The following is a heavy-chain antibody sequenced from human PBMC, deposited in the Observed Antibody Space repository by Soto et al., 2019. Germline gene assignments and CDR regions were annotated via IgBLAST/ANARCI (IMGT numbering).Heavy chain of an antibody. CDR3: ARGPDSSHWYFDL. D-gene: IGHD3-3*01. CDR1: GGSISSGGYY. CDR2: IYYSGST. Sequence: QVQLQESGPGLVKPSQTLSLTCTVSGGSISSGGYYWSWIRQHPGKGLEWIGYIYYSGSTYYNPSLKIRVTISVDTSTNQFSLKLNSMTAADTAVYYCARGPDSSHWYFDLWGRGTLVTVSS. J-gene: IGHJ2*01. V-gene: IGHV4-31*03.